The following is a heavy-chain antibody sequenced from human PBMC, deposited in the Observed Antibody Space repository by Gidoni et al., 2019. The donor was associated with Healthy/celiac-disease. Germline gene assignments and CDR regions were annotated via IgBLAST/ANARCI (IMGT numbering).Heavy chain of an antibody. D-gene: IGHD6-19*01. CDR1: GYTFTSYY. J-gene: IGHJ4*02. CDR3: ARGGDNGWYGRVFDY. Sequence: QVQLVQSGAEVKNPGASVKDYCKAYGYTFTSYYMHWVLQAHGQGLECMGIINPSGVSTSYAQKFQGRVTMTRDTSTSTVYMELSSLRSEDTAVYYCARGGDNGWYGRVFDYWGQGTMVTVSS. CDR2: INPSGVST. V-gene: IGHV1-46*01.